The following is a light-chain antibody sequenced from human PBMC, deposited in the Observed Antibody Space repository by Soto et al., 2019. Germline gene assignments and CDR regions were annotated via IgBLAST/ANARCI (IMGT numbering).Light chain of an antibody. J-gene: IGLJ1*01. CDR2: TNN. CDR1: SSNIGKNG. Sequence: QSVLTQPPSVSEAPRQRVTISCSGNSSNIGKNGVNWYQHLPGTAPKLLIYTNNQRPSGVPDRFSGSKSGTSASLAISGLQSEDEADYYCAAWDDSLNGYVFGTGTKVTVL. CDR3: AAWDDSLNGYV. V-gene: IGLV1-36*01.